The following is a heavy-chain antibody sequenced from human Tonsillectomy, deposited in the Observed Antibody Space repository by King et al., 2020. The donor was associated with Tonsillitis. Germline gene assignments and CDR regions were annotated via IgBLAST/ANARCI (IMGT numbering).Heavy chain of an antibody. CDR3: AEGSYYDWALGP. CDR1: GFTSDDYA. D-gene: IGHD3-22*01. J-gene: IGHJ5*02. V-gene: IGHV3-9*02. Sequence: VQLVESGGGLVQPGSSLRLSCAAYGFTSDDYAMDWVRQAPGKGLEWVSGISWNIDKRGYADSVKGRFTISRDNAKNSLYLQMNSLRAEDTALYYCAEGSYYDWALGPWGQGTLVIVSS. CDR2: ISWNIDKR.